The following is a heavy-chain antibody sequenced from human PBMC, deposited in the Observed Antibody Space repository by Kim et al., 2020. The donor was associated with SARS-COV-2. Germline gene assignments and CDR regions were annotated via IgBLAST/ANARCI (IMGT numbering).Heavy chain of an antibody. D-gene: IGHD6-13*01. V-gene: IGHV3-7*01. CDR2: IKQDGSEK. Sequence: GGSLRLSCAASGFTFSSYWMSWVRQAQGKGLEWVANIKQDGSEKYYVDSVKGRFTISRDNAKNSLYLQMNSLRAEDTAVYYCARDYHRYSSSWYRPYNWFDPWGQGTLVTVSS. J-gene: IGHJ5*02. CDR1: GFTFSSYW. CDR3: ARDYHRYSSSWYRPYNWFDP.